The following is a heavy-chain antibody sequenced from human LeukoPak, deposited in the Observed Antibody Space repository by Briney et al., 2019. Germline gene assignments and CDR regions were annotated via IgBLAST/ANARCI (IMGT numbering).Heavy chain of an antibody. D-gene: IGHD4-17*01. CDR1: GGSISSYS. CDR2: IYYSGST. CDR3: ARQSHDYGDYWS. J-gene: IGHJ4*02. V-gene: IGHV4-59*05. Sequence: SETLSLTCTVSGGSISSYSWSWIRQPPGKGLEWIGSIYYSGSTYYNPSLKSRVTISVDTSKNQFSLKLSSVTAADTAVYYCARQSHDYGDYWSWGQGTLVTVSS.